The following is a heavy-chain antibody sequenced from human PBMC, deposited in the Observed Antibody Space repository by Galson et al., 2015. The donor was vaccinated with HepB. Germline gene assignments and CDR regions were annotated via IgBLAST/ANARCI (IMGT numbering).Heavy chain of an antibody. D-gene: IGHD3-3*01. CDR3: ARSIARSYDFWSGYPDYYYYGMDV. V-gene: IGHV1-69*13. CDR2: IIPIFGTA. Sequence: SVKVSCKASGGTFSSYAISWVRQAPGQGLEWMGGIIPIFGTANYAQKFQGRVTITADESTSTAYMELSSLRSEDTAVYYCARSIARSYDFWSGYPDYYYYGMDVWGQGTTVTVSS. J-gene: IGHJ6*02. CDR1: GGTFSSYA.